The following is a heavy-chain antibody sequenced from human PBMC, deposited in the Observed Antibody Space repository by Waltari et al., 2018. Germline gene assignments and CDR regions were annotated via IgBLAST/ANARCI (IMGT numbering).Heavy chain of an antibody. V-gene: IGHV7-4-1*02. CDR1: GYTFTSYA. J-gene: IGHJ4*02. D-gene: IGHD3-22*01. CDR2: INTNTGKP. Sequence: QVQLVQSGSELKKPGASVKVSCKASGYTFTSYAMNWVRQAPGQGLEWMVWINTNTGKPTYAQGVTGLFVFALDTSVSTAYLQISSLKAEDTAVYYCARGHPHYYDSSGYWLCWGQGTLVTVSS. CDR3: ARGHPHYYDSSGYWLC.